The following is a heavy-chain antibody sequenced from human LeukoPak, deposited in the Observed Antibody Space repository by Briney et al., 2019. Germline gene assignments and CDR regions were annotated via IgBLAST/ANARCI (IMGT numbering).Heavy chain of an antibody. Sequence: ASVKVSCKASGYTFTGYWMHWVRQAPGQGLEWMGWINPNSGGTNYAQKIQGRVTMTRDTSISTAYMELSRLRSDDTAVYYCARDSGYDSYGMDVWGQGTTVTVSS. CDR3: ARDSGYDSYGMDV. CDR1: GYTFTGYW. CDR2: INPNSGGT. V-gene: IGHV1-2*02. J-gene: IGHJ6*02. D-gene: IGHD5-12*01.